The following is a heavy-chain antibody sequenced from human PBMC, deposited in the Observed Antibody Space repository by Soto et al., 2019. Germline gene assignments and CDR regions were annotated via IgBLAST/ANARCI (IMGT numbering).Heavy chain of an antibody. D-gene: IGHD5-12*01. CDR1: GFTFSSYA. CDR3: AKKLDSGYVS. CDR2: ISSSSSYI. V-gene: IGHV3-21*01. Sequence: GGSLRLSCAASGFTFSSYAMSWVRQAPGKGLEWVSSISSSSSYIYYADSVKGRFTISRDNAKNSLYLQMNSLRAEDTAVYYCAKKLDSGYVSWGQGTLVTVSS. J-gene: IGHJ4*02.